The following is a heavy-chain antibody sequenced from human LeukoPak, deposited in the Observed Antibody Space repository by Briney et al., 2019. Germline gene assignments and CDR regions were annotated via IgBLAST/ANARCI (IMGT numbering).Heavy chain of an antibody. D-gene: IGHD6-19*01. J-gene: IGHJ4*02. CDR3: ALHGAVAANEDGY. V-gene: IGHV1-2*02. CDR1: GYTFTGYY. Sequence: ASVKVSCKASGYTFTGYYMHWVRQAPGQGLEWMGWINPNSGGTNYAQKFQGRVTMTRDTSISTAYMELSRLRSDDTAVYYCALHGAVAANEDGYWGQGTLVTVSS. CDR2: INPNSGGT.